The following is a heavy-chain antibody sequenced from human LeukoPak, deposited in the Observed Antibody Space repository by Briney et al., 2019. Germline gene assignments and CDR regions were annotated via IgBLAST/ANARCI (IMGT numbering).Heavy chain of an antibody. J-gene: IGHJ4*02. D-gene: IGHD2-2*01. CDR2: ISWNSGTI. V-gene: IGHV3-9*01. CDR3: AKASGGYCSGISCYHFDY. CDR1: GFAFHDYA. Sequence: GGSLRLSCAASGFAFHDYAMHWVRQAPGKGLEWVSSISWNSGTIRYADSVKGRFTISRDNAKNSLYLQMNSLRAEDTALYYCAKASGGYCSGISCYHFDYWGQGTLVTVSS.